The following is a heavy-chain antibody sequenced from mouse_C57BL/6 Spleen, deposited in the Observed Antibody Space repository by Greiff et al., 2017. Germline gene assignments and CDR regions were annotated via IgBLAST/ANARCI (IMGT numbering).Heavy chain of an antibody. CDR3: ARGLYYGRGYAMDY. Sequence: QVQLQQPGAKLVKPGASVKLSCKASGYTFTSYWMHWVKQRPGQGLEWIGMIHPNSGSTNYNEKFKSKATLTVDKSSSTAYMQLSSLTSEDSAVYYCARGLYYGRGYAMDYWGQGTSVTVSS. V-gene: IGHV1-64*01. J-gene: IGHJ4*01. D-gene: IGHD1-1*01. CDR1: GYTFTSYW. CDR2: IHPNSGST.